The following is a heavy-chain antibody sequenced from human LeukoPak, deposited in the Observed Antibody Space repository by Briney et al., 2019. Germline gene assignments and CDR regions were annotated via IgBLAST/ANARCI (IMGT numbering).Heavy chain of an antibody. CDR2: INPNSGGT. Sequence: ASVKVSCKASGYTFTGYYMHWVRQAPGQGLEWMGWINPNSGGTNYAQKFQGRVTMTRDTSISIAYMELSRLRSDDTAVYYCARVGTYYDILTGYYSFDYWGQGTLVTVSS. J-gene: IGHJ4*02. V-gene: IGHV1-2*02. CDR1: GYTFTGYY. D-gene: IGHD3-9*01. CDR3: ARVGTYYDILTGYYSFDY.